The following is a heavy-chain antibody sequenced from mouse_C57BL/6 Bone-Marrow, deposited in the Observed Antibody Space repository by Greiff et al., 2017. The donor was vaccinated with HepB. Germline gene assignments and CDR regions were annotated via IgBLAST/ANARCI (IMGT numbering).Heavy chain of an antibody. CDR2: ISNGGGST. Sequence: EVQLVESGGGLVQPGGSLKLSCAASGFTFSDYYMYWVRQTPEKRLEWVAYISNGGGSTYYPDTVKGRFTISRDNAKNTLYLQMSRLKSEDTAMYYCARRYFDYWGQGTTLTVSS. V-gene: IGHV5-12*01. J-gene: IGHJ2*01. CDR3: ARRYFDY. CDR1: GFTFSDYY.